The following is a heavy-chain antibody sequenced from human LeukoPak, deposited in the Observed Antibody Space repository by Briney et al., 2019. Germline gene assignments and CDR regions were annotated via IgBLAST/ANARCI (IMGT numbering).Heavy chain of an antibody. D-gene: IGHD1-26*01. V-gene: IGHV4-61*01. CDR2: IYYSGST. J-gene: IGHJ5*02. CDR3: ARGSGSYYGRFDP. CDR1: GGSISSGSYY. Sequence: PSETLSLTCTVSGGSISSGSYYWSWIRQPPGKGLEWIGYIYYSGSTNYNPSLKSRVTISVDTSMNQFSLKLSSVTAADTAVYYCARGSGSYYGRFDPWGQGTLVTVSS.